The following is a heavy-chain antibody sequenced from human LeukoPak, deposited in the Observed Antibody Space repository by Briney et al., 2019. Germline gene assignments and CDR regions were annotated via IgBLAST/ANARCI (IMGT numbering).Heavy chain of an antibody. CDR2: IDPSDSYT. CDR1: GYNFTSYW. CDR3: ARLVYCSSTSCYRDY. D-gene: IGHD2-2*01. V-gene: IGHV5-10-1*01. J-gene: IGHJ4*02. Sequence: GESLKISCKASGYNFTSYWIGWVRQMPGKGLEWMGRIDPSDSYTNYSPSFQGHVTISADKSISTAYLQWSSLKASDTAMYYCARLVYCSSTSCYRDYWGQGTLVTVSS.